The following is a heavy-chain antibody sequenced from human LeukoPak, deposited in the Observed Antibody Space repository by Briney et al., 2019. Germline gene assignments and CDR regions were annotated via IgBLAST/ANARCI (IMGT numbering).Heavy chain of an antibody. Sequence: GGSLRLSCAASGFTFRNYSMNWVRQAPGKGLEWVSGISDSGGTTDYADSVKGRFAISRDNSNNTLYLQMNSLRAEDTAVYYCAKDLASIVVVVAATQGPFDYWGQGTLVTVSS. CDR3: AKDLASIVVVVAATQGPFDY. D-gene: IGHD2-15*01. CDR2: ISDSGGTT. CDR1: GFTFRNYS. J-gene: IGHJ4*02. V-gene: IGHV3-23*01.